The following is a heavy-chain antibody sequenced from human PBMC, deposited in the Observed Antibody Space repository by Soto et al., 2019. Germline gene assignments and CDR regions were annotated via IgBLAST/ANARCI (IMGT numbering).Heavy chain of an antibody. Sequence: ASVKVSCKASGYTFTSYYMHWVRQAPGQGLEWMGIINPSGGSTSYAQKFQGRVTMTRDTSTSTVYMELSSLRSEDTAVYYGARGSTSIVVANWFDPWGQGTLVTVSS. J-gene: IGHJ5*02. V-gene: IGHV1-46*01. CDR1: GYTFTSYY. CDR2: INPSGGST. CDR3: ARGSTSIVVANWFDP. D-gene: IGHD2-21*01.